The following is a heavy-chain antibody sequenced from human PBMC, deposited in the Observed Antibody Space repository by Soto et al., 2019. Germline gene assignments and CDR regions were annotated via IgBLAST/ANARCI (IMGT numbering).Heavy chain of an antibody. CDR2: ISWNSGSI. V-gene: IGHV3-9*01. J-gene: IGHJ4*02. Sequence: DVQLVESGGGLVQPGRSLRLSCAASGFTFDDYAMHWVRQAPGKGLEWVSGISWNSGSIGYADSVKGRFTISRDNAKNSLYLQMNSLRAEDTALYYCAKEKYSSSELDYWGQGTLVTVSS. D-gene: IGHD6-6*01. CDR3: AKEKYSSSELDY. CDR1: GFTFDDYA.